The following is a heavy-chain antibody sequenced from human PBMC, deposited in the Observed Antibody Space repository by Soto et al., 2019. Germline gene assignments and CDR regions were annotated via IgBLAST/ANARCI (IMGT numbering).Heavy chain of an antibody. CDR1: GGSFSGYY. D-gene: IGHD3-3*01. CDR2: INHSGST. V-gene: IGHV4-34*01. J-gene: IGHJ4*02. Sequence: QVQLQQWGAGLLKPSETLSLTCAVYGGSFSGYYWSWIRQPPGKGLEWIGEINHSGSTNYNPSLKSRITISVDTSKNQFSLKLSSVTAADTAVYYCATGPGFWSGYYTRYFDYWGQGTLVTVSS. CDR3: ATGPGFWSGYYTRYFDY.